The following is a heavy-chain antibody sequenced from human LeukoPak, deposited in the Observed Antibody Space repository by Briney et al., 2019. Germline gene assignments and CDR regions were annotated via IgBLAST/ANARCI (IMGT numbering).Heavy chain of an antibody. J-gene: IGHJ4*02. CDR1: GFTFSSYA. CDR3: ARDPEYYYGSGRLGYFDH. CDR2: ISYDGSNK. V-gene: IGHV3-30-3*01. D-gene: IGHD3-10*01. Sequence: GGSLRLSCAASGFTFSSYAMHWVRQAPGKGLEWVAVISYDGSNKYYADSVKGRFTISRDNSKNTLYLQMNSLRAEDTAVYYCARDPEYYYGSGRLGYFDHWGQGTLVTVSS.